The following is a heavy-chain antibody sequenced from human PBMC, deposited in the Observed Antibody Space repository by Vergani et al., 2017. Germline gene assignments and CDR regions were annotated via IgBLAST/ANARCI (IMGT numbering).Heavy chain of an antibody. J-gene: IGHJ4*02. D-gene: IGHD6-13*01. CDR3: AAVSDGEIAAACNY. V-gene: IGHV1-58*02. Sequence: QLVQSGAEVKKPGSSVKVSCKASGGTFSSYAISWVRQARGQRLEWIGWIVVGSGNTNYAQKFQERVTITRDMSTSTAYMELSSLRSEDTAVYYCAAVSDGEIAAACNYWGQGTLVTVSS. CDR1: GGTFSSYA. CDR2: IVVGSGNT.